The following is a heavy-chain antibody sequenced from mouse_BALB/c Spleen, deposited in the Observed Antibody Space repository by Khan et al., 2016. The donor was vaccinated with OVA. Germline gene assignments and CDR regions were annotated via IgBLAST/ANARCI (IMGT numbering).Heavy chain of an antibody. CDR1: GYTFTNYW. Sequence: QVQLQQSGAELAKPGASVKMSCKASGYTFTNYWMHWVKQRPGQGLEWIGYINPSTGYTEYNQKFKDKATLTADKSSSTAYIQLSSLTSEDSAVFYCVNHGSSSAWFTYWGQGTLVTVSA. D-gene: IGHD1-1*01. V-gene: IGHV1-7*01. CDR3: VNHGSSSAWFTY. CDR2: INPSTGYT. J-gene: IGHJ3*01.